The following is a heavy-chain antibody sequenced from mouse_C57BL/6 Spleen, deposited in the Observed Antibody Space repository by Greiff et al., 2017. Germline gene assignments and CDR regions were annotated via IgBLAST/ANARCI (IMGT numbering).Heavy chain of an antibody. V-gene: IGHV1-55*01. Sequence: VQLQQSGAELVKPGASVKMSCKASGYTFTSYWITWVKQRPGQGLEWIGDIYPGSGSTNYNEKFKSKATLTVDTSSSTAYMQLSSLTSEDSAVYYCARTTVVAPGFAYWGQGTLVTVSA. CDR2: IYPGSGST. CDR1: GYTFTSYW. CDR3: ARTTVVAPGFAY. D-gene: IGHD1-1*01. J-gene: IGHJ3*01.